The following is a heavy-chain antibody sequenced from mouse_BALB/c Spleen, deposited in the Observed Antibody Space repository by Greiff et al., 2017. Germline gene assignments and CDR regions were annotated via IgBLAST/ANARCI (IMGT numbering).Heavy chain of an antibody. CDR1: GFTFSSYA. V-gene: IGHV5-9-3*01. Sequence: DVHLVESGGGLVKPGGSLKLSCAASGFTFSSYAMSWVRQTPEKRLEWVATISSGGSYTYYPDSVKGRFTISRDNAKNTLYLQMSSLRSEDTAMYYCARREAYWGQGTLVTVSA. CDR2: ISSGGSYT. CDR3: ARREAY. J-gene: IGHJ3*01.